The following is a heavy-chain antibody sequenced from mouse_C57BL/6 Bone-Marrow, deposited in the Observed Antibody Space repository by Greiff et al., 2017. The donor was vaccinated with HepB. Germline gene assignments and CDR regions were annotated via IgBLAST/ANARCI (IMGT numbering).Heavy chain of an antibody. CDR1: GFTFSSYG. D-gene: IGHD2-12*01. CDR3: ARHYDDPFAY. Sequence: EVKLMESGGDLVKPGGSLKLSCAASGFTFSSYGMSWVRQTPDKRLEWVATISSGGSYTYYPDSVKGRFTISRDNAKNTLYLQMSSLKSEDTAMYYCARHYDDPFAYWGQGTLVTVSA. CDR2: ISSGGSYT. J-gene: IGHJ3*01. V-gene: IGHV5-6*01.